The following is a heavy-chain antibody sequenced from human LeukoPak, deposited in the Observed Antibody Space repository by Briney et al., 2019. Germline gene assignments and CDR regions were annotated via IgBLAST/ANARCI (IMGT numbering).Heavy chain of an antibody. CDR3: ASSLVVVPAAITDY. V-gene: IGHV3-21*01. CDR2: ISSSSSYI. J-gene: IGHJ4*02. CDR1: GFTFSSYS. D-gene: IGHD2-2*01. Sequence: GGSLRLSCAASGFTFSSYSMNWVRPAPGKGLEWVSSISSSSSYIYYADSVKGRFTISRDNAKNSLYLQMNSLRAEDTAVYYCASSLVVVPAAITDYWGQGTLVTVSS.